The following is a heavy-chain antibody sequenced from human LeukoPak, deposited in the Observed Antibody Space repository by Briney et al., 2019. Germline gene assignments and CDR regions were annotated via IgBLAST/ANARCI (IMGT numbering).Heavy chain of an antibody. D-gene: IGHD6-13*01. V-gene: IGHV3-33*01. CDR1: GFTFSSYG. J-gene: IGHJ4*02. Sequence: PGRSLRLSCAASGFTFSSYGMHWVRQAPGKGLEWVAVIWSDSEKGRFTISRDNSKNTLYLQMNSLRAEDTAVYYCARSPGIAAAGTGPEDYWGQGTLVTVSS. CDR2: IW. CDR3: ARSPGIAAAGTGPEDY.